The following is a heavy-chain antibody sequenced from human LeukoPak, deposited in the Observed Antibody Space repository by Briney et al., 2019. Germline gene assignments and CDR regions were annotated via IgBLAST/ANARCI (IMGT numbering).Heavy chain of an antibody. CDR2: MNPNSGNT. Sequence: ASVKVSCKASGYTFTSYDINWVRQATGQGLEWMGWMNPNSGNTGYAQKFQGRVTITRNTSISTAYMELSSLRSEDTAVYHCARGFSQRTSQILRFLEWLSYPYYFNYWGQGTLVTVSS. CDR1: GYTFTSYD. CDR3: ARGFSQRTSQILRFLEWLSYPYYFNY. V-gene: IGHV1-8*03. J-gene: IGHJ4*02. D-gene: IGHD3-3*01.